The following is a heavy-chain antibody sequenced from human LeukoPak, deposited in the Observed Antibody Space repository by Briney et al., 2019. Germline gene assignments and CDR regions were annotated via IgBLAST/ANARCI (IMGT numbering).Heavy chain of an antibody. D-gene: IGHD4-17*01. V-gene: IGHV3-7*04. Sequence: GGSLRLSCAASGFTFSSYAMSWVRQAPGKGLEWVANIKQDGSEKYYVDSVKGRFTISRDNAKNSLYLQMNSLRAEDTAVYYCARALYGDYVYWYFDLWGRGTLVTVSS. J-gene: IGHJ2*01. CDR3: ARALYGDYVYWYFDL. CDR2: IKQDGSEK. CDR1: GFTFSSYA.